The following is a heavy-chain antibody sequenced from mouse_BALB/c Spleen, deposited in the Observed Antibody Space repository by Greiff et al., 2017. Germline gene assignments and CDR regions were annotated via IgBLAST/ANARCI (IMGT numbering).Heavy chain of an antibody. J-gene: IGHJ3*01. V-gene: IGHV14-4*02. CDR2: IDPENGDT. D-gene: IGHD2-1*01. Sequence: VQLQQSGAELVRSGASVKLSCTASGFNIKDYDMHWVKQRPEQGLEWIGWIDPENGDTEYAPKFQGKAMMTADTPSNTVYLQLSRLTSEDTAVYYCDARGVGNYAWFACWGQGTLVTVSA. CDR3: DARGVGNYAWFAC. CDR1: GFNIKDYD.